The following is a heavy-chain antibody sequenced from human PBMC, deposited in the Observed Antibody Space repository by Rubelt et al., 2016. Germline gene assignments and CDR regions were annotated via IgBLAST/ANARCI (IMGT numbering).Heavy chain of an antibody. V-gene: IGHV1-69*01. J-gene: IGHJ4*02. CDR3: ARDRGDPIVGATKVYFDY. CDR1: SYA. Sequence: SYAISWVRQAPGQGLEWMGGIIPIFGTANYAQKFQGRVTITADESTSTAYMELSSLRSEDTAVYYCARDRGDPIVGATKVYFDYWGQGTLVTVSS. D-gene: IGHD1-26*01. CDR2: IIPIFGTA.